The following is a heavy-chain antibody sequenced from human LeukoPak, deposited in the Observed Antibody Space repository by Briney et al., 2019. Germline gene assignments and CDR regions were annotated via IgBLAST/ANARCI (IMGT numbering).Heavy chain of an antibody. Sequence: PGGSLRLSCAASGFTFSNYAMSWVRQAPGKGLEWVSGISGSGGSTYYADSVKGRFTISRDNSKNTLYLQMNSLRAEDTAVYYCAKGAKPNCYGGGCYHNDYWGQGTLVTVSS. D-gene: IGHD2-15*01. CDR1: GFTFSNYA. V-gene: IGHV3-23*01. CDR3: AKGAKPNCYGGGCYHNDY. J-gene: IGHJ4*02. CDR2: ISGSGGST.